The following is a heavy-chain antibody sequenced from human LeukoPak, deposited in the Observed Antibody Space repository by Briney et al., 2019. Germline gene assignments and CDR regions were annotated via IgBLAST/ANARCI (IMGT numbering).Heavy chain of an antibody. CDR3: ARRVTDFDY. V-gene: IGHV3-21*01. CDR2: ISSSSSYI. J-gene: IGHJ4*02. D-gene: IGHD4-23*01. Sequence: VGSLRLSCAASGFAFSSYSMNWVRQAPGKGLEWVSSISSSSSYIYYADSVKGRFTISRDNAKNSLYLQMNSLRAEDTAVYYCARRVTDFDYWGQGTLVTVSS. CDR1: GFAFSSYS.